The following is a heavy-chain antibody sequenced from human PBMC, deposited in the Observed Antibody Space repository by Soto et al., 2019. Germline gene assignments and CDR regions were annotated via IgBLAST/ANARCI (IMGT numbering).Heavy chain of an antibody. CDR2: INAGNGNT. Sequence: ASVKVSCKASGYTFTSYAMHWVRQAPGQRLEWMGWINAGNGNTKYSQKFQGRVTITRDTSASTAYMELSSLRSEDTAVYYCAIDPDPPAAYFNWGQGTLVTVSS. CDR3: AIDPDPPAAYFN. D-gene: IGHD1-26*01. V-gene: IGHV1-3*01. CDR1: GYTFTSYA. J-gene: IGHJ4*02.